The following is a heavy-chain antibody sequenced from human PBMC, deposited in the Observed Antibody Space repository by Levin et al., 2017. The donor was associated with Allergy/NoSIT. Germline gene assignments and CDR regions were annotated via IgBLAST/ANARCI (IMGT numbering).Heavy chain of an antibody. CDR2: IYHSGST. Sequence: PSETLSLTCAVSGGSISSGGYSWSWIRQPPGKGLEWIGYIYHSGSTYYNPSLKSRVTISVDRSKNQFSLKLSSVTAADTAVYYCARGVNWNYLTAGGNWFDPWGQGTLVTVSS. CDR3: ARGVNWNYLTAGGNWFDP. CDR1: GGSISSGGYS. J-gene: IGHJ5*02. V-gene: IGHV4-30-2*01. D-gene: IGHD1-7*01.